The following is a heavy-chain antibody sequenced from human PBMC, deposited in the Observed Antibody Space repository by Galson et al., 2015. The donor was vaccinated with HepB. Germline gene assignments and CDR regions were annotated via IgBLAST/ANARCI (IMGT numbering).Heavy chain of an antibody. CDR2: ITLIFDTT. CDR1: GGTLRGYA. D-gene: IGHD4-11*01. J-gene: IGHJ4*02. CDR3: ARGSLTTIRNDFDY. Sequence: SVKVSCTASGGTLRGYAINWVRQAPGQGLEWIGRITLIFDTTYYAQKFQGRLTMTADESTSTAYMELSSRTSEDTAVYYCARGSLTTIRNDFDYWGQGTLVTVAS. V-gene: IGHV1-69*13.